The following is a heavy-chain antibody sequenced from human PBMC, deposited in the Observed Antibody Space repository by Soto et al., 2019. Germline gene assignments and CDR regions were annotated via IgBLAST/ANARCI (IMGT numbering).Heavy chain of an antibody. CDR3: ARDRHCSGGSCSYYGMDV. Sequence: QVQLVQSGAEVKKPGASVKVSCKASGYTFTSYGISWVRQAPGQGLEWMGWISAYNGNTNYAQKLQGRVTMTKDTSTSTSHMELRSLRSDDTAVYYCARDRHCSGGSCSYYGMDVWGQGTTVTVSS. CDR1: GYTFTSYG. V-gene: IGHV1-18*01. D-gene: IGHD2-15*01. J-gene: IGHJ6*02. CDR2: ISAYNGNT.